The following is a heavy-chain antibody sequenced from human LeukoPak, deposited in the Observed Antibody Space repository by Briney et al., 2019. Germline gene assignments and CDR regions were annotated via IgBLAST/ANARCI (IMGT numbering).Heavy chain of an antibody. V-gene: IGHV4-34*01. J-gene: IGHJ6*03. CDR1: GGSFSGYY. Sequence: KPSETLSLTCAVYGGSFSGYYWSWIRQPPGKGLEWIGEINHSGSTNYNPSLKSRVTISVDTSKNQFSLKLSSVTAADTAVYYCASLLNYYYMDVWGKGTTVTISS. CDR3: ASLLNYYYMDV. D-gene: IGHD2-15*01. CDR2: INHSGST.